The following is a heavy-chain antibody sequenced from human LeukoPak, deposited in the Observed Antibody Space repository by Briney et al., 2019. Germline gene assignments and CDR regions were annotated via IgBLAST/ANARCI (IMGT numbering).Heavy chain of an antibody. CDR2: TRNKANSYTT. J-gene: IGHJ3*02. CDR1: GFTFSDHY. D-gene: IGHD4-17*01. V-gene: IGHV3-72*01. Sequence: PGGSLRLSCAASGFTFSDHYMDWVRQAPGKGLELVGRTRNKANSYTTEYAASVKGRFTISRDDSKNSLYLQMNSLKTEDTAVYYCARGGPYDYGDYGDAFDIWGQGTMVTVSS. CDR3: ARGGPYDYGDYGDAFDI.